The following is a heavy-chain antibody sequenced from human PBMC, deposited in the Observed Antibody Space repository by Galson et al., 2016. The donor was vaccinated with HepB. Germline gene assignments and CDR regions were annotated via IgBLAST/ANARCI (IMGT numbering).Heavy chain of an antibody. J-gene: IGHJ3*02. Sequence: SETLSLTCAVSGGSISSSNWWSWVRQPPGKGLEWIGEIYHSGSTNYNPSLKSRVTISVDKSKNQFSLKLSSGTAADTAVYYCARVEYSSGWYYDFDIWGQGTMVTVSS. CDR2: IYHSGST. V-gene: IGHV4-4*02. CDR3: ARVEYSSGWYYDFDI. CDR1: GGSISSSNW. D-gene: IGHD6-19*01.